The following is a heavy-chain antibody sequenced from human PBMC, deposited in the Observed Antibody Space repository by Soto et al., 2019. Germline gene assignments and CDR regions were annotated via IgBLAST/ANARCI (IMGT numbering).Heavy chain of an antibody. D-gene: IGHD6-19*01. CDR3: AASGPYSSGWFDY. CDR2: INSDGSST. Sequence: EVQLVESGGGLVQPGGSPRLSCAASGFTFSSYWMHWVRQAPGKGLVWVSRINSDGSSTSYADSVKGRFTISRDNAKNTLYLQMNSLRAEDTAVYYCAASGPYSSGWFDYWGQGTLVTVSS. J-gene: IGHJ4*02. V-gene: IGHV3-74*01. CDR1: GFTFSSYW.